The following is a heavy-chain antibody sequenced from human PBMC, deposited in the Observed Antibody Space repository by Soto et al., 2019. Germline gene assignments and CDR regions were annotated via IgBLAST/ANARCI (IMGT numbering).Heavy chain of an antibody. J-gene: IGHJ6*02. V-gene: IGHV1-18*01. CDR2: ISAYHGNT. CDR1: GYTFTSYG. CDR3: ARERRLRFLEWLSHYYYYGMDV. Sequence: ASVKVSCKASGYTFTSYGISWVRQAPGQGLEWMGWISAYHGNTNYAQKLQGRVTMTTDTSTSTAYMELRSLRSDDTAVYYCARERRLRFLEWLSHYYYYGMDVWGQGTTVTVSS. D-gene: IGHD3-3*01.